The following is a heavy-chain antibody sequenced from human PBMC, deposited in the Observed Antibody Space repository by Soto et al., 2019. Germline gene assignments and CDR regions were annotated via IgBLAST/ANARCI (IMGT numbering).Heavy chain of an antibody. V-gene: IGHV4-4*02. J-gene: IGHJ4*02. D-gene: IGHD6-6*01. Sequence: KSXETLSLTCSVSGCSISSSNWWSWVRQPPGKGLEWIGEIYHSGSTNYNPSLKSRVTISVDKSKNQFSLKLSSVTAADTAVYYCARKRRPNVAARPWGQGPLVTVSS. CDR2: IYHSGST. CDR3: ARKRRPNVAARP. CDR1: GCSISSSNW.